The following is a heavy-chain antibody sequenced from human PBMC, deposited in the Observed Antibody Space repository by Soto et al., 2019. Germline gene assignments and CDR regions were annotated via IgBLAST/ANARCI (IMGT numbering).Heavy chain of an antibody. J-gene: IGHJ3*02. V-gene: IGHV4-4*02. Sequence: SETLSLTCAVAGGSISSSNWWSWVRQPPGKGLEWIGEIYHSGSTNYNPSLKSRVTISVDKSKNQFSLKLSSVTAADTAVYYCARESGERGVDAFDIWGQGTMVTVSS. CDR2: IYHSGST. CDR3: ARESGERGVDAFDI. CDR1: GGSISSSNW. D-gene: IGHD2-15*01.